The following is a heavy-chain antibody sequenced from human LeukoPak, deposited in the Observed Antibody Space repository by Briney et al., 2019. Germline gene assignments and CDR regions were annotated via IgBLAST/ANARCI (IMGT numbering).Heavy chain of an antibody. CDR1: GYTFTNYW. V-gene: IGHV5-51*01. D-gene: IGHD2-21*01. J-gene: IGHJ3*01. CDR2: IYPIDSDT. Sequence: GESLKISCKGSGYTFTNYWIGWVRQMHGKGLEWMGIIYPIDSDTRYSPSFRGQVTFSADRSINTAYLQWSSLKASDTAMYYCARPSAYGEDAFDVWGQGTMVTVSS. CDR3: ARPSAYGEDAFDV.